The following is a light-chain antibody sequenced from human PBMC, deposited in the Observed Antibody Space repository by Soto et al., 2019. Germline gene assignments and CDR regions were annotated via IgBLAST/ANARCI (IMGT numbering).Light chain of an antibody. CDR3: QAWDSSTLV. V-gene: IGLV3-1*01. J-gene: IGLJ2*01. CDR2: QDS. CDR1: KLGDKY. Sequence: SYELTQPPSVSVSXGQTASITCSGDKLGDKYACWYQQKPGQSPVLVIYQDSKRPSGIPERFSGSNSGNTATLTISGTQAMDEADYYCQAWDSSTLVFGGGTMLTVL.